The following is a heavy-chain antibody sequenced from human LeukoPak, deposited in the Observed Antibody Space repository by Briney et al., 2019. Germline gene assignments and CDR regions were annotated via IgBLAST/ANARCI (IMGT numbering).Heavy chain of an antibody. CDR3: AELGITMIGGV. J-gene: IGHJ6*04. CDR2: INQDGSEN. CDR1: GFSFNFYW. Sequence: GGSLRLSCAASGFSFNFYWMAWVRQAPGKGLEWVANINQDGSENSYMDSVKGRFTISRDNAKNSLYLQMNSLRAEDTAVYYCAELGITMIGGVWGKGTTVTISS. V-gene: IGHV3-7*01. D-gene: IGHD3-10*02.